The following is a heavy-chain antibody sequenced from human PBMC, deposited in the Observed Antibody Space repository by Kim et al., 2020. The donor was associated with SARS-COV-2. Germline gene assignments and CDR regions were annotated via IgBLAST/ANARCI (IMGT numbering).Heavy chain of an antibody. CDR1: GFTFSSYG. J-gene: IGHJ6*02. V-gene: IGHV3-33*01. CDR2: IWYDGSNK. Sequence: GGSLRLSCAASGFTFSSYGMHWVRQAPGKGLEWVAVIWYDGSNKYYADSVKGRFTISRDNSKKTLYLQMNSLRAEDTAVYYCARDGPGYGMDVWGQGTTVTVSS. CDR3: ARDGPGYGMDV.